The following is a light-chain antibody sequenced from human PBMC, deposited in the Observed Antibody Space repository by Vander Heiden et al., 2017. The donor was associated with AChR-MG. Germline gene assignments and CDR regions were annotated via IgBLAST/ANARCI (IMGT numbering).Light chain of an antibody. J-gene: IGKJ1*01. CDR3: QQDQSWPLT. V-gene: IGKV3-15*01. CDR1: QHVNSN. Sequence: EIVVTQSPASLSVSPGEGATLSCRTSQHVNSNLAWYQRTPGRAPRLLMSDASTRATGIPARFSGSGSGTEFTLTISSLQSEDFAVYYCQQDQSWPLTFGQGTRVEI. CDR2: DAS.